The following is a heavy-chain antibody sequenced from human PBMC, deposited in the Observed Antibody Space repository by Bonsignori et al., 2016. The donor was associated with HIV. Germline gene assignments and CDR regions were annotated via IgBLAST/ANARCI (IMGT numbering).Heavy chain of an antibody. J-gene: IGHJ4*02. D-gene: IGHD3-22*01. V-gene: IGHV4-30-4*01. CDR2: IYYSGST. CDR3: ARAGRNLYYYDSSGLLDY. Sequence: RQAPGKGLEWIGYIYYSGSTYYNPSLKSRVTISVDTSKNQFSLKLSSVTAADTAVYYCARAGRNLYYYDSSGLLDYWGQGTLVTVSS.